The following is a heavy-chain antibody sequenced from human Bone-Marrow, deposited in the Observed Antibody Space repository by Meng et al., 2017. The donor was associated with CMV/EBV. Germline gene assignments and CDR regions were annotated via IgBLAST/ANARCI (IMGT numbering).Heavy chain of an antibody. V-gene: IGHV1-69*05. CDR3: ARGGSEVVPAAIGYYGMDV. CDR2: IIPIFGTA. D-gene: IGHD2-2*02. J-gene: IGHJ6*02. Sequence: SVKVSCKASGGTFSSYAISWVRQDPGQGLEWMGGIIPIFGTANYAQKFQGRVTITTDESTSTAYMELSSLRSEDTAVYYCARGGSEVVPAAIGYYGMDVWGQGTTVTVSS. CDR1: GGTFSSYA.